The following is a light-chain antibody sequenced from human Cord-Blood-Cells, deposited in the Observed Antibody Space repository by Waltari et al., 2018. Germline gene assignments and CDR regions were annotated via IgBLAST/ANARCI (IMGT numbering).Light chain of an antibody. Sequence: QSVLTQPPSASGTPGQRVTISCSGSSSNIGSNYVYWYQQLPGTAPKLLIYRNNPRPSVVPDRFSGSKSGTSAALAISGLRSEDEADYYCAAWGDSLSGYVFGTGTKVTVL. V-gene: IGLV1-47*01. CDR3: AAWGDSLSGYV. CDR2: RNN. CDR1: SSNIGSNY. J-gene: IGLJ1*01.